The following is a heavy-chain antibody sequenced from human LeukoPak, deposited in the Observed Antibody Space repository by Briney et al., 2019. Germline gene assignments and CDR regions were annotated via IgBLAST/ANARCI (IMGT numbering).Heavy chain of an antibody. CDR2: INPNSGGT. CDR3: ARAYYYDSSAYSPGDY. J-gene: IGHJ4*02. Sequence: ASVKVSCKASGYTFTGYYVHWVRQAPGQGLEWMGWINPNSGGTNYAQKFQGRVTMTRDTSISTAYMELSRLTSDDTAVYYCARAYYYDSSAYSPGDYWGQGTLVTVSS. CDR1: GYTFTGYY. D-gene: IGHD3-22*01. V-gene: IGHV1-2*02.